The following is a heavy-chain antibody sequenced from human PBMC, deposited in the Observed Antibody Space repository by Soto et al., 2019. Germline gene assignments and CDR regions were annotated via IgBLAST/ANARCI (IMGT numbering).Heavy chain of an antibody. D-gene: IGHD7-27*01. V-gene: IGHV3-48*01. CDR3: ARDLSWGSNWYYYMDV. CDR2: ISSSSSVI. J-gene: IGHJ6*03. CDR1: GFILSDCA. Sequence: EVQLVESGGGLVQPGGSLRLSCATSGFILSDCAMNWVRQAPGKGLEWVSYISSSSSVIDYADSVKGRFTVSRDNARNSLYLQMNSLRAEDTAVYHCARDLSWGSNWYYYMDVWGKGTTVTVS.